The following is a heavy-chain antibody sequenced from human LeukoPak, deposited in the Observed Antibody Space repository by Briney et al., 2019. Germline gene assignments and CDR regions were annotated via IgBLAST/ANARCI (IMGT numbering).Heavy chain of an antibody. J-gene: IGHJ5*02. Sequence: SETLSLTCTVSGGSISNYYWSWIRQSAGKGLEWIGRIYTSGSTDYNPSLESRVTMSLATSKNQFSLKLTSVTAADTAVYYCARLWGAPGDSWGQGTLVTVSS. V-gene: IGHV4-4*07. D-gene: IGHD3-16*01. CDR1: GGSISNYY. CDR3: ARLWGAPGDS. CDR2: IYTSGST.